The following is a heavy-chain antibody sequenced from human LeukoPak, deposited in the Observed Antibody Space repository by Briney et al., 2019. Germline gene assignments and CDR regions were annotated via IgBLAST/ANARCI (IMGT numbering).Heavy chain of an antibody. CDR2: INPSGGST. CDR3: ARDRRWLTFDY. Sequence: ASVKVSCKASGYTFTSYYMHWVRQAPGQGLEWMGIINPSGGSTSYAQKFQGRVTMTRDMSTSTVYMELGSLRSEDTAVYYCARDRRWLTFDYWGQGTLVTVSS. V-gene: IGHV1-46*01. D-gene: IGHD5-24*01. CDR1: GYTFTSYY. J-gene: IGHJ4*02.